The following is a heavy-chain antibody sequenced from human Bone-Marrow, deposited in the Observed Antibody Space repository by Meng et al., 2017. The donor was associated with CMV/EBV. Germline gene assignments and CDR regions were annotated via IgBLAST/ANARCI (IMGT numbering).Heavy chain of an antibody. J-gene: IGHJ4*02. CDR1: GYTFTNSA. Sequence: KVSCKASGYTFTNSAMHWVRQAPGQRLEWMGWINTRYGNTKYSRKFQGRVTITNDTSASTAYMELSSLRSEDTAMYYCARDRAGSYYNWGQGTLVTVSS. D-gene: IGHD3-10*01. CDR3: ARDRAGSYYN. CDR2: INTRYGNT. V-gene: IGHV1-3*04.